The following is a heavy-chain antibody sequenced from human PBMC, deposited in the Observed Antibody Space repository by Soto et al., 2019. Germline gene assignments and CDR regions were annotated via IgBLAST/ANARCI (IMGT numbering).Heavy chain of an antibody. Sequence: SETLSLTCTVSGGSISSYYWSWIRQPPGKGLEWIGYIYYSGSTNYNPSLKSRVTISVDTSKNQFSLKLSSVTAADTAVYYCERVTFQTYYFDYWGQGTLVTVSS. J-gene: IGHJ4*02. D-gene: IGHD3-10*01. V-gene: IGHV4-59*01. CDR2: IYYSGST. CDR3: ERVTFQTYYFDY. CDR1: GGSISSYY.